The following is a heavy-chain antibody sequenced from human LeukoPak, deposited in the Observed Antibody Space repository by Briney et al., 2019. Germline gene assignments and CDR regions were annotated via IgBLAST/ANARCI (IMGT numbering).Heavy chain of an antibody. CDR1: GGTFSSYA. Sequence: EASVKVSCKASGGTFSSYAISWVRQAPGQGLEWMGGIIPIFGTANYAQKFQGRVTITADKSTSTAYMELSSLRSEDTAVYYCAGGRGRHSSSWFDPWGQGTLVTVSS. J-gene: IGHJ5*02. D-gene: IGHD6-13*01. V-gene: IGHV1-69*06. CDR3: AGGRGRHSSSWFDP. CDR2: IIPIFGTA.